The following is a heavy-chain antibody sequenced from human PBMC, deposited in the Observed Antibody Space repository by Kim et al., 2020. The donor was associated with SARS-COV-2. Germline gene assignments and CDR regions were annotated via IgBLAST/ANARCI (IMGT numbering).Heavy chain of an antibody. CDR3: ARRSSSWSDNWFDP. J-gene: IGHJ5*02. Sequence: PYLLSRVPISGDTSKNHFSLKLGSVTAADTAVYYCARRSSSWSDNWFDPWGQGTLVTVSS. V-gene: IGHV4-39*01. D-gene: IGHD6-13*01.